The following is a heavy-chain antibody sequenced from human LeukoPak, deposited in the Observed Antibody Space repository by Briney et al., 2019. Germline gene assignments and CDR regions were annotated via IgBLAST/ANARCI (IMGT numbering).Heavy chain of an antibody. V-gene: IGHV3-30*04. CDR2: ISYDGSNK. J-gene: IGHJ5*02. D-gene: IGHD2-15*01. CDR1: GFTFSSYA. CDR3: ARAVVVVAATPLSGFDP. Sequence: GGSLRLSCAASGFTFSSYAMHWVRQAPGKGLEWGAVISYDGSNKYYADSVKGRFTISRDNSKITLYLQMNSLRAEDTAVYYCARAVVVVAATPLSGFDPWGQGTLVTVSS.